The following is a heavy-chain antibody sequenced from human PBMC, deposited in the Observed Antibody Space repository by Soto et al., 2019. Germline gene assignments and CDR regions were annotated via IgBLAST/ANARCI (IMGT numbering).Heavy chain of an antibody. CDR3: AKSRGDRWTTYYFDY. CDR2: ISGRGYST. D-gene: IGHD4-17*01. CDR1: GFTFSSNS. J-gene: IGHJ4*02. V-gene: IGHV3-23*01. Sequence: EVQLLESGGGLVQPGGSLKLSCAASGFTFSSNSMSWVRQAPGKGLEWVSGISGRGYSTYYANSVKGRFTTSRDNSKSTLYLQMNSLRAEDTAVYYCAKSRGDRWTTYYFDYWGQGTLVTVSS.